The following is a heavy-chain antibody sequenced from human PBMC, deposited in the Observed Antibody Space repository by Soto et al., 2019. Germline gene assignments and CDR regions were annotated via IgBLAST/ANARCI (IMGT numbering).Heavy chain of an antibody. CDR3: ARVPGEGDSGYDLSSYFAY. CDR1: GGSISSGGYY. CDR2: IYYSGST. D-gene: IGHD5-12*01. V-gene: IGHV4-31*03. Sequence: PSETLSLTCTVSGGSISSGGYYWSWIRQHPGKGLEWIGYIYYSGSTYYNPSLKSRVTISVDTSKNQFSLKLSSVTAADTAVYYCARVPGEGDSGYDLSSYFAYWGQRTLVPVSS. J-gene: IGHJ4*02.